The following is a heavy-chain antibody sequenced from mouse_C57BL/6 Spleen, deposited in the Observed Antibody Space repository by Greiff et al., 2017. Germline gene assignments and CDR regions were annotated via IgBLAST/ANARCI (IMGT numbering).Heavy chain of an antibody. Sequence: EVMLVESGGGLVKPGGSLKLSCAASGFTFSSYAMSWVRQTPEKRLEWVATISDGGSYTYYPDNVKGRFTISRDNAKNNRYLQMSHLKSEDTAMYYCAREGGLGRCFDYWGQGTTLTVSS. CDR3: AREGGLGRCFDY. CDR1: GFTFSSYA. J-gene: IGHJ2*01. V-gene: IGHV5-4*01. D-gene: IGHD4-1*01. CDR2: ISDGGSYT.